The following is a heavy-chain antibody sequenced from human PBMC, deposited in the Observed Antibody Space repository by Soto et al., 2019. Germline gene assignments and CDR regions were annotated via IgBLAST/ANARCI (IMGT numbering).Heavy chain of an antibody. V-gene: IGHV1-3*04. CDR2: INTGSSNT. J-gene: IGHJ4*02. CDR3: ASAMPTAGYIYCDQ. D-gene: IGHD3-9*01. CDR1: GYTFTSYG. Sequence: QVDLVQSGAEVKEPGASVRISCEASGYTFTSYGIHWVRQAPGQRLEWMGWINTGSSNTRYSPEFQARVNITRDTSASTAYMELNRLLSEDTAVYSCASAMPTAGYIYCDQWGQGTLVTVSS.